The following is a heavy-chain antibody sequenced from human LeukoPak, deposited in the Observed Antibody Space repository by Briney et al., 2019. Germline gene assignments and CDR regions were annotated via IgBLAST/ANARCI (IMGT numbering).Heavy chain of an antibody. CDR3: ARDHDAAGDFDY. CDR1: GFTFSSYA. V-gene: IGHV3-30-3*01. J-gene: IGHJ4*02. D-gene: IGHD6-19*01. CDR2: ISYDGSNK. Sequence: GGSLRLSCAASGFTFSSYAMHWVRQAPGKGLEGVAVISYDGSNKYYADSGKGRFIISRDNSKNTLYLQMNSLRAEDTAVYYCARDHDAAGDFDYWGQGTLVTVSS.